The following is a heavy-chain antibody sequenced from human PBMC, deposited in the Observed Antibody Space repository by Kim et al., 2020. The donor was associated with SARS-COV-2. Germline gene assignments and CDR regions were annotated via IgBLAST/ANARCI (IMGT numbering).Heavy chain of an antibody. J-gene: IGHJ5*02. D-gene: IGHD3-10*01. CDR2: INHSGST. CDR3: ARGLGYYGSGIWFDP. Sequence: SETLSLTCAVYGGSFSGYYWSWIRQPPGKGLEWIGEINHSGSTNYNPSLKSRVTISVDTSKNQFSLKLSSVTAADTAVYYCARGLGYYGSGIWFDPWGQGTLVTVSS. CDR1: GGSFSGYY. V-gene: IGHV4-34*01.